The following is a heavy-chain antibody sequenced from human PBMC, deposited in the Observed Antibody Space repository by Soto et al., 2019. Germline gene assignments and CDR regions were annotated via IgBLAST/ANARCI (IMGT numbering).Heavy chain of an antibody. CDR1: GFTFSSYA. V-gene: IGHV3-30-3*01. CDR3: ARVHYGSGNAGFDY. Sequence: GGSLRLSCAASGFTFSSYAMHWVRQAPGKGLEWVAVISYDGSNKYYADSVKGRFTISRDNSKNTLYLQMNSLRAEDTAVYYCARVHYGSGNAGFDYWGQGTLVTVS. D-gene: IGHD3-10*01. J-gene: IGHJ4*02. CDR2: ISYDGSNK.